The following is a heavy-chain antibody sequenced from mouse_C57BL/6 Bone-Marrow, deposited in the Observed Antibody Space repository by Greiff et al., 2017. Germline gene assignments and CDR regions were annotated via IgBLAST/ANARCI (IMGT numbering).Heavy chain of an antibody. CDR3: ARDWDYFDC. CDR1: GYAFSSSW. D-gene: IGHD4-1*01. J-gene: IGHJ2*01. Sequence: QVQLQQSGAELVKPGASVKISCKASGYAFSSSWMNWVKQRPGKGLEWIGQIYPGDGDTNYNGKFKGKATLTADKSSSTAYMQLSSLTSEDSAVYFCARDWDYFDCWGKGTTLTVSS. V-gene: IGHV1-80*01. CDR2: IYPGDGDT.